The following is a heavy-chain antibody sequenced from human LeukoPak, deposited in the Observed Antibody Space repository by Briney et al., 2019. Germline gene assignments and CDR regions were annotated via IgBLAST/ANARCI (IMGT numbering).Heavy chain of an antibody. Sequence: PGGSLRLSCAASGFTFSSYSMNWVRQAPGKGLEWVSSISSSISYIYYADSVKGRFPNSRDNHKNSLYLQMNSLRAEDTAVYYCARGATVTHNDYWGQGTLVTVSS. V-gene: IGHV3-21*01. CDR2: ISSSISYI. D-gene: IGHD4-17*01. CDR3: ARGATVTHNDY. J-gene: IGHJ4*02. CDR1: GFTFSSYS.